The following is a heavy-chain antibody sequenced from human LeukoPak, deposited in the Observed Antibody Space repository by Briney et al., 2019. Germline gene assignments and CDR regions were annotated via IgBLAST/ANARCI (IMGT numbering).Heavy chain of an antibody. Sequence: GGSLRLSCAASGFTFSSYAMHWVRQAPGKGLEWVAVISYDGSNKYYADSVKGRFTISRDNSKNTLYLQMHSLRAEDTAVYYCARDKNGDYGFDYWGQGTLVTVSS. CDR1: GFTFSSYA. CDR2: ISYDGSNK. J-gene: IGHJ4*02. D-gene: IGHD4-17*01. V-gene: IGHV3-30-3*01. CDR3: ARDKNGDYGFDY.